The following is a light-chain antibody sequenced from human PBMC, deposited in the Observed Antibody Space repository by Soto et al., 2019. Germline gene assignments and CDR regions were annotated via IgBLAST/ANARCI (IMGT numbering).Light chain of an antibody. Sequence: DIQMTQSPSTLSASVGDRVTITCRASQSISTWLAWYQQKPGKAPNLLIYDASNLQSGVPSRFSGSGSGTEFTLTISSLQPDDFATYYCQQYNSYMLTFGRGTKVEI. J-gene: IGKJ4*01. CDR1: QSISTW. V-gene: IGKV1-5*01. CDR3: QQYNSYMLT. CDR2: DAS.